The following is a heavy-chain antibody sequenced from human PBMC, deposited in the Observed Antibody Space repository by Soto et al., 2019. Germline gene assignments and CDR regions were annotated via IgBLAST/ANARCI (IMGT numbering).Heavy chain of an antibody. V-gene: IGHV4-31*03. Sequence: PSETLSLTCSVSGDSISSSGHYWSWIRQRPGKGLEWIGNIYYSGSSYNNPSLKSRVTISVNTSKNQFSLNLRSVTAADTAVYYCARDSDYYSSGSFDYWGQGTLVTVSS. J-gene: IGHJ4*02. CDR3: ARDSDYYSSGSFDY. CDR2: IYYSGSS. D-gene: IGHD3-10*01. CDR1: GDSISSSGHY.